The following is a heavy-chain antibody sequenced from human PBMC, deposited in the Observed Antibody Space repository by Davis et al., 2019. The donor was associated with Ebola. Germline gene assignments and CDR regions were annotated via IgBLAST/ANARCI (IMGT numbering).Heavy chain of an antibody. CDR1: GYTFTGYN. V-gene: IGHV1-2*06. Sequence: ASVKVSCKASGYTFTGYNIHWMRQAPGQGLEWLGRVISNSGDTNYAQNFQGRVTMTRDTSISTAYMELSRLTSDDTAVYYCARGHNYGFEYWGQGTLVTVSS. CDR2: VISNSGDT. D-gene: IGHD5-18*01. J-gene: IGHJ4*02. CDR3: ARGHNYGFEY.